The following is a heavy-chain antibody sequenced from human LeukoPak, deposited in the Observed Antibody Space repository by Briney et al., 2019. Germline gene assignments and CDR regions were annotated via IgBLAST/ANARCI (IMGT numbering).Heavy chain of an antibody. V-gene: IGHV3-23*01. CDR1: GFSLTNYA. D-gene: IGHD3-16*01. CDR2: FNGGGTYS. CDR3: AREDARGGGYFDY. Sequence: PGGSLRLSCAAPGFSLTNYAMGWVRQAPGKGLEWLSTFNGGGTYSHHADSVKGRFTMSGDTSKNTVYLQMNSLRAEDTAMYCAREDARGGGYFDYWAQGTLVTVS. J-gene: IGHJ4*02.